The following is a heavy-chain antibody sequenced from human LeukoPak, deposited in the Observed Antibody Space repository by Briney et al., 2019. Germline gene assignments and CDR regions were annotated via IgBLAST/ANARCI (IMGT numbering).Heavy chain of an antibody. V-gene: IGHV4-61*01. D-gene: IGHD6-13*01. CDR1: GYSISSGYY. CDR2: IYYSGST. CDR3: ARDGSSSWYEDWFDP. Sequence: SETLSLTCTVSGYSISSGYYWGWIRQPPGKGLEWIGYIYYSGSTNYNPSLKSRVTISVDTSKNQFSLKLSSVTAADTAVYCCARDGSSSWYEDWFDPWGQGTLVTVSS. J-gene: IGHJ5*02.